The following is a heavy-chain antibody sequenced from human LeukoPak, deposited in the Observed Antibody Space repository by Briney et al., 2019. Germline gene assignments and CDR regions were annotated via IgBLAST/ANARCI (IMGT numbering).Heavy chain of an antibody. V-gene: IGHV3-48*03. J-gene: IGHJ4*02. CDR3: ARVQVSPIAAAATDD. Sequence: GGSLRLSCAASGFTFSSYEMNWVRQAPGKGLEWVSHISSSGSTIYYADSVKGRFTISRDNAKNSLYLQMNSLRAEDTAVYYCARVQVSPIAAAATDDWGQGTLDTVSS. CDR1: GFTFSSYE. CDR2: ISSSGSTI. D-gene: IGHD6-13*01.